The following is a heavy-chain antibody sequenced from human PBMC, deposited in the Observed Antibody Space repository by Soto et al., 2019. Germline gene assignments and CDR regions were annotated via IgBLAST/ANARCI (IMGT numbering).Heavy chain of an antibody. V-gene: IGHV3-30*18. Sequence: QVHLVESGGGVVQPGRSLRLSCAASGFTFSKYAMYWVRQAPGRGPEWVAVVSFDGNNRFHADSVRGRFTISRDNSKSTLFLKMDSLRVEDTAVYYCVKSFFYDSSGYHYGLFDHWGQGALVTVSS. D-gene: IGHD3-22*01. CDR2: VSFDGNNR. CDR1: GFTFSKYA. J-gene: IGHJ4*02. CDR3: VKSFFYDSSGYHYGLFDH.